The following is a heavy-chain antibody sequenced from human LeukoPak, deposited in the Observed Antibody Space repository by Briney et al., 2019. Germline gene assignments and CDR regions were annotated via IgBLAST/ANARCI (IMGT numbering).Heavy chain of an antibody. CDR3: ARVLDLSKRGLDAFDI. V-gene: IGHV4-59*01. J-gene: IGHJ3*02. CDR1: GGSISSYF. Sequence: SETLSLTCTVSGGSISSYFWSWIRQPPGKGLEWKGNVYYSGSTNYNPSLKSRVTISVDTSKKQFSLKLSSATAADTAVYYCARVLDLSKRGLDAFDIWGQGTMVTVSS. D-gene: IGHD3-16*01. CDR2: VYYSGST.